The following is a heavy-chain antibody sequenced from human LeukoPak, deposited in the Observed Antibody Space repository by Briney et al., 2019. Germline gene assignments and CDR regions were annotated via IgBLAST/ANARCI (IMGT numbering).Heavy chain of an antibody. CDR2: IRSKAYGGTT. V-gene: IGHV3-49*04. Sequence: PGGSLRLSCTASGFTFGDYAMSWVRQAPGKGLEWVGFIRSKAYGGTTEYAASVKGRFTTSRDNAKNSLYLQMNSLRAEDTALYYCAKDSRGSGSRYYGMDVWGQGTTVTVSS. CDR3: AKDSRGSGSRYYGMDV. J-gene: IGHJ6*02. CDR1: GFTFGDYA. D-gene: IGHD3-10*01.